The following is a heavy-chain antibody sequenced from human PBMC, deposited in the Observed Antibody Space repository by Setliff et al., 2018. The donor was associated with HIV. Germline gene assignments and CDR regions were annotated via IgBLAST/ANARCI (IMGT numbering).Heavy chain of an antibody. J-gene: IGHJ6*02. CDR2: IYPDDSDT. Sequence: PGESLKISCKGSGYSFTSYWIGWVRQMLGKGLEWMGIIYPDDSDTRYSPSFQGQVTISADKSISTAYLQWSSLKASDTAMYYCARLDTSGYSHYTFYGMDVWGHGTKVTGSS. V-gene: IGHV5-51*01. D-gene: IGHD3-22*01. CDR1: GYSFTSYW. CDR3: ARLDTSGYSHYTFYGMDV.